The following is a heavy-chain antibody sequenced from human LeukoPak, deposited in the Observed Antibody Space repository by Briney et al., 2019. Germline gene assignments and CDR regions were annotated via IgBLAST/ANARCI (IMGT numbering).Heavy chain of an antibody. D-gene: IGHD1-1*01. CDR3: AKGQERESRLDS. V-gene: IGHV3-48*03. Sequence: GGSLRLSCEASGFSFSSYAMSWVRQAPGKGLEWVSYISSSGSTIYYADSVKGRFTISRDNAKSSLYLQMNSLRAEDTALYYCAKGQERESRLDSWGQGTLVTVSS. J-gene: IGHJ4*02. CDR1: GFSFSSYA. CDR2: ISSSGSTI.